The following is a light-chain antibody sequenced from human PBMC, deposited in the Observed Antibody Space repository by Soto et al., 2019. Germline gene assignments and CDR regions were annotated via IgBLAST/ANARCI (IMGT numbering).Light chain of an antibody. CDR2: DVS. Sequence: QSALPQPASVSGSPGQSITISCTGTSSDVGGYNYVSWYQQHPGKAPILMIYDVSNRPSGVSNLFSGSKSGNTASLTISGLQAEDEADYYCSSYTSSSTLLYFCGTGIKVTVL. CDR3: SSYTSSSTLLYF. V-gene: IGLV2-14*01. CDR1: SSDVGGYNY. J-gene: IGLJ1*01.